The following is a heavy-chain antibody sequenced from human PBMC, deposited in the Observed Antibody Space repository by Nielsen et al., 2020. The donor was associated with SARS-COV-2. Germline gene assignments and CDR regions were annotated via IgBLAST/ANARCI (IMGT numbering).Heavy chain of an antibody. CDR2: IYYSGST. CDR3: ARAPITMIVVVNAFDI. Sequence: SETLSLTCTVSGGSISSGGCYWSWIRQHPGKGLEWIGYIYYSGSTYYNPSLKSRVTISVDTSKNQFSLKLSSVTAADTAVYYCARAPITMIVVVNAFDIWGQGTMVTVSS. D-gene: IGHD3-22*01. J-gene: IGHJ3*02. V-gene: IGHV4-31*03. CDR1: GGSISSGGCY.